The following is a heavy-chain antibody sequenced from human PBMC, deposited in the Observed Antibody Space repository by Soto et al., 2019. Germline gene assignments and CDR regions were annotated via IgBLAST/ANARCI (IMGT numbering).Heavy chain of an antibody. Sequence: QVQLVQSGAEVKKPGSSVKVSCKASGGTFSSYTISWVRQAPGQGLEWMGRIIPILGIANYAQKFQGRVTITADKSTSTAYIELSSCRSEDTAVYYCASRYDSSAYWGQGTLVTVSS. CDR3: ASRYDSSAY. J-gene: IGHJ4*02. D-gene: IGHD3-22*01. CDR2: IIPILGIA. V-gene: IGHV1-69*02. CDR1: GGTFSSYT.